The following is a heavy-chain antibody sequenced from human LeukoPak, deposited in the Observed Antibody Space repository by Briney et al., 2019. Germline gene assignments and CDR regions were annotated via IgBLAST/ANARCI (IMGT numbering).Heavy chain of an antibody. CDR1: GFTFSSYG. CDR2: ISYDGSNK. CDR3: AKAHSGSFDY. D-gene: IGHD5-12*01. Sequence: GGSLRLSSAASGFTFSSYGMHWVRQAPGTGLEWVAVISYDGSNKYYADSVKGRFTISRDNSKNTLYLQMNSLRAEDTAVYYCAKAHSGSFDYWGQGTLVTVSS. V-gene: IGHV3-30*18. J-gene: IGHJ4*02.